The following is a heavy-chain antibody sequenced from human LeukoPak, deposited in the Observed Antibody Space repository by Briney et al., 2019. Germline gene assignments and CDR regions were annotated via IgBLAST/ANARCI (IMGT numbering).Heavy chain of an antibody. J-gene: IGHJ4*02. V-gene: IGHV3-23*01. CDR1: GFTFSSNT. CDR3: AKGYSATYYAHSDY. Sequence: GGSLRLSCAASGFTFSSNTMRWVRQAPGKGLEWVSTISATGDSTYYADSVKGRFTISRDNSNNTLYLQMNSLRAEDTAVYYCAKGYSATYYAHSDYWGQGTLVTVSS. D-gene: IGHD1-26*01. CDR2: ISATGDST.